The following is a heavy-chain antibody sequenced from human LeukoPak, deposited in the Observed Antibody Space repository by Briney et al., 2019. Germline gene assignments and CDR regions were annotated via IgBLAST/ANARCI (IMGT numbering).Heavy chain of an antibody. D-gene: IGHD2-8*02. CDR3: ARVPSSTGGEY. CDR2: VYYSGST. V-gene: IGHV4-59*01. J-gene: IGHJ4*02. Sequence: SETLSLTCTVSGPSISSYYWSWVRQPPGKGLEWIGYVYYSGSTNDNPSLKSRVTISVDTSKNQFSLILNSVTAADAAVYYCARVPSSTGGEYWGQGTLVTVSS. CDR1: GPSISSYY.